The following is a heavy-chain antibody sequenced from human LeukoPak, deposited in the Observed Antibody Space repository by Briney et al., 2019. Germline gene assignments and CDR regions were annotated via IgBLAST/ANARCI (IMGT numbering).Heavy chain of an antibody. CDR2: INHSGST. J-gene: IGHJ5*02. Sequence: SETLPLTCAVFGGSFSGYYWSWIRQPPGKGLEWIGEINHSGSTNYNPSLKSRVTISVDTSKNQFSLKLSSVTAADTAVYYCARVGGWYHWFDPWGQGTLVTVSS. V-gene: IGHV4-34*01. CDR3: ARVGGWYHWFDP. D-gene: IGHD6-19*01. CDR1: GGSFSGYY.